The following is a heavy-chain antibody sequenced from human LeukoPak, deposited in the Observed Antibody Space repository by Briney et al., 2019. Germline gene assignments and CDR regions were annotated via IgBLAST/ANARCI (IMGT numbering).Heavy chain of an antibody. V-gene: IGHV3-9*01. CDR2: ISWNSGSI. CDR3: ARGPVGDYYGSGSGHYYYYMDV. D-gene: IGHD3-10*01. CDR1: GFTFDDYA. Sequence: GGSLRLSCAASGFTFDDYAMHWVRQAPGKGLEWVSGISWNSGSIGYADSVKGRFTISRDNAKNSLYLQMNSLRAEDTAVYYCARGPVGDYYGSGSGHYYYYMDVWGKGTTVTVSS. J-gene: IGHJ6*03.